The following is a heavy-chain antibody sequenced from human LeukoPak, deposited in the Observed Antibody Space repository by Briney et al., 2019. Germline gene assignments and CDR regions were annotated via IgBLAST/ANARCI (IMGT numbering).Heavy chain of an antibody. D-gene: IGHD3-3*01. V-gene: IGHV1-8*01. CDR3: ARGRRDVLRFLEWRRPLYGMDV. CDR1: GYTFTSYD. Sequence: ASVKVSCKASGYTFTSYDINWVRQAPGQGLEWMGWMNPNSGNTGYAQKFQGRVTMTRNTSISTAYMVLSSLRSEDTAVYYCARGRRDVLRFLEWRRPLYGMDVWGQGTTVTVSS. J-gene: IGHJ6*02. CDR2: MNPNSGNT.